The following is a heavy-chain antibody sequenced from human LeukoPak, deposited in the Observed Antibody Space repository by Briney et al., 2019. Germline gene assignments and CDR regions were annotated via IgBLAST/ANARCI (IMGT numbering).Heavy chain of an antibody. D-gene: IGHD6-19*01. CDR3: ARQWLPNGYFDY. Sequence: ASVKVSCKASGYTFTAYFMHWVRQAPGQGLEWMGRVNPNSGVTNSIQKFQGRVTTTRDTSISTAYMELSGLRSDDTAVYYCARQWLPNGYFDYWGQGTLVTVSS. CDR1: GYTFTAYF. V-gene: IGHV1-2*06. J-gene: IGHJ4*02. CDR2: VNPNSGVT.